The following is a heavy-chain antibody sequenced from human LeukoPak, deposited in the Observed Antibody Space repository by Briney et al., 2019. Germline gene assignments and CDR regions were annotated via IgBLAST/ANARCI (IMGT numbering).Heavy chain of an antibody. D-gene: IGHD6-19*01. V-gene: IGHV3-11*01. CDR2: ISKNGKTI. J-gene: IGHJ4*02. CDR3: TRNNNGWYYFDY. Sequence: GGSLRLSCAASGFTFSDYYMSWIRQAPGKGLEWLSYISKNGKTIYYADSVKGRFTISRDNAKKSVYLQMNSLRAEDTAVYYCTRNNNGWYYFDYWGQGTLVTVSS. CDR1: GFTFSDYY.